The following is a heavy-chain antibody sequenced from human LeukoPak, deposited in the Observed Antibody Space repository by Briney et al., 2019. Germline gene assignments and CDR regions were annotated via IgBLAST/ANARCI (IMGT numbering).Heavy chain of an antibody. D-gene: IGHD2-8*02. V-gene: IGHV6-1*01. CDR2: TYYRSKWHN. CDR3: ARTTGHFDY. CDR1: VDSVSSKSAG. J-gene: IGHJ4*01. Sequence: SPTLSLSCAISVDSVSSKSAGWSWIRQSPSRGLEWLGRTYYRSKWHNRYTISVKTRITINPDTSKNQFSLQLNSVAPEDTAVYYCARTTGHFDYWGRGTLVTVSS.